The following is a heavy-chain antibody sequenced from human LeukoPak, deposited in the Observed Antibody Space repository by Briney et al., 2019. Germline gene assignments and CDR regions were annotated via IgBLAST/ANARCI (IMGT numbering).Heavy chain of an antibody. CDR3: ARDVSVTVTKLA. CDR2: ISGSGGST. Sequence: GGSLRLSCAGSGFTFSSYAMSWVRQAPGKGLEWVSAISGSGGSTYYADFVKGRFTISRDNSKNTLYLQMNSLRAEDTAVYYCARDVSVTVTKLAWGQGTLVTVSS. CDR1: GFTFSSYA. J-gene: IGHJ5*02. D-gene: IGHD4-17*01. V-gene: IGHV3-23*01.